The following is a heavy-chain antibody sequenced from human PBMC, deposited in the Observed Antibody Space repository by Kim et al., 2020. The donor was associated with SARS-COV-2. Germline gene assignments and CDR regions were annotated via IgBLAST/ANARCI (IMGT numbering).Heavy chain of an antibody. V-gene: IGHV1-2*02. CDR1: GYTFTGYY. CDR2: INPNSGGT. CDR3: ARDLLSWRPIFPIITMIVQRPYGMDV. D-gene: IGHD3-22*01. J-gene: IGHJ6*02. Sequence: ASVKVSCKASGYTFTGYYMHWVRQAPGQGLEWMGWINPNSGGTNYAQKFQGRVTMTRDTSISTAYMELSRLRSDDTAVYYCARDLLSWRPIFPIITMIVQRPYGMDVWGQGTTVTVSS.